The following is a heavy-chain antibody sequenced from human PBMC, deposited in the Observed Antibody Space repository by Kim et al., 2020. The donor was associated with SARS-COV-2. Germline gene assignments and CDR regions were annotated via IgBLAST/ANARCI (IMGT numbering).Heavy chain of an antibody. J-gene: IGHJ6*02. Sequence: ASVKVSCKASGYTFTSYGISWVRQAPGQGLEWMGWISAYNGNTNYAQKLQGRVTMTTDTSTSTAYMELRSLRSDDTAVYYCVSGSGYNIRWYYYYGMDVWGQGTTVTVSS. CDR1: GYTFTSYG. CDR2: ISAYNGNT. CDR3: VSGSGYNIRWYYYYGMDV. V-gene: IGHV1-18*01. D-gene: IGHD6-13*01.